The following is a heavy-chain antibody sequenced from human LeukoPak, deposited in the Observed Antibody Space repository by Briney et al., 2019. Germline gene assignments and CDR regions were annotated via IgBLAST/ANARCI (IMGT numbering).Heavy chain of an antibody. CDR1: GYSFTSYW. V-gene: IGHV5-51*01. CDR2: IYPGDSDT. Sequence: GESLKISCKGSGYSFTSYWIGWVRQMPGKGLEWMGIIYPGDSDTRYSPSFQGQVTISADKSISTAYLQWSSLKASDTAMYYCATWGTYYDFSGSFYFDYWGQGILVTVSS. D-gene: IGHD3-3*01. J-gene: IGHJ4*02. CDR3: ATWGTYYDFSGSFYFDY.